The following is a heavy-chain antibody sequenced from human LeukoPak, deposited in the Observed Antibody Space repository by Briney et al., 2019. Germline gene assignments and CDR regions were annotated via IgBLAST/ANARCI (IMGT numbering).Heavy chain of an antibody. CDR1: GFTFSSYA. CDR3: ARALYGYGGWFDP. J-gene: IGHJ5*02. Sequence: GGSLRLSCAASGFTFSSYAMHWVRQAPGKGLEWVAVISYDGSNKYYADSVKGRFTISRDNSKITLYLQMNSLRAEDTAVYYCARALYGYGGWFDPWGQGTLVTVSS. V-gene: IGHV3-30-3*01. D-gene: IGHD5-18*01. CDR2: ISYDGSNK.